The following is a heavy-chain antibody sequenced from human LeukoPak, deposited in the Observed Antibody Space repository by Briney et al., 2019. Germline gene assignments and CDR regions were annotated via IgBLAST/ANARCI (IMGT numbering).Heavy chain of an antibody. J-gene: IGHJ2*01. CDR1: GGSISSSDYY. CDR3: ARDMGVSYRIVVVTAIPLYWYFDL. CDR2: IYYTGST. D-gene: IGHD2-21*02. V-gene: IGHV4-39*07. Sequence: PSETLSLTCTVSGGSISSSDYYWGWIRQPPGRGLEWIGSIYYTGSTYYNPSLKSRVTISVDTSKNQFSLKLSSVTAADTAVYYCARDMGVSYRIVVVTAIPLYWYFDLWGRGTLVTVSS.